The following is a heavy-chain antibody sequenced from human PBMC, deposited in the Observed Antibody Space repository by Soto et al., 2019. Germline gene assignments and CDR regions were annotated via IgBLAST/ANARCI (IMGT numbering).Heavy chain of an antibody. V-gene: IGHV4-30-4*01. J-gene: IGHJ4*02. D-gene: IGHD6-6*01. CDR1: GGSISSGDYY. CDR3: ARDRGAARPGGFDY. Sequence: PSETVSLTCTVSGGSISSGDYYWSWIRQPPGKGLEWIGYIYYSGSTYYNPSLKSRVTISVDTSKNQFSLKLSSVTAADTAVYYCARDRGAARPGGFDYWGQGTLVTVSS. CDR2: IYYSGST.